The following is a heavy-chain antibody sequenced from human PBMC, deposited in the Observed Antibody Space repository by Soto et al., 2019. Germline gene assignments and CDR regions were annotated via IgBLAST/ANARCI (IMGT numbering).Heavy chain of an antibody. CDR2: IKQDGSEK. Sequence: EVQLVESGGGLVQPGGSLRLSCAASGFTFSSYWMSWVHQAPGKGLEWVANIKQDGSEKYYVDSVKGRFTISRDNAKNSLYLQMNSLRAEDTAVYYCARSRITMVRGVIKPALFDYWGQGTLVTVSS. CDR3: ARSRITMVRGVIKPALFDY. J-gene: IGHJ4*02. D-gene: IGHD3-10*01. CDR1: GFTFSSYW. V-gene: IGHV3-7*01.